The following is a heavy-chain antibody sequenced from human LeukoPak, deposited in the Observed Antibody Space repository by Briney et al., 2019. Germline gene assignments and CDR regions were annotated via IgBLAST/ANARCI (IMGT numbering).Heavy chain of an antibody. J-gene: IGHJ5*02. D-gene: IGHD4/OR15-4a*01. CDR3: ARSTMVNTATGWFAP. CDR1: SGSIRSYY. V-gene: IGHV4-59*12. CDR2: IYGSGST. Sequence: SETLSLSCTVSSGSIRSYYWSWIRQPPGKGLEWIGYIYGSGSTNFNPSLMSRVTMSVDTSKNQISLKLSFVTAADTAMYSCARSTMVNTATGWFAPWGQGTLVTVSS.